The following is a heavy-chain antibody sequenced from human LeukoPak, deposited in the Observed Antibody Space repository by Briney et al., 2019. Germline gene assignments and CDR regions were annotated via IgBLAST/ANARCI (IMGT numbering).Heavy chain of an antibody. CDR2: IYSGGTT. D-gene: IGHD3-9*01. V-gene: IGHV3-66*02. CDR1: GFTVSSNF. Sequence: GGSLRLSCAASGFTVSSNFMSWVRQAPGKGLDWVSGIYSGGTTYFADSVKGRFTISRDNSKNTLYLQMNSLRAEDTAVYYCASSYLCILTGYSYWGQGTLVTVSS. CDR3: ASSYLCILTGYSY. J-gene: IGHJ4*02.